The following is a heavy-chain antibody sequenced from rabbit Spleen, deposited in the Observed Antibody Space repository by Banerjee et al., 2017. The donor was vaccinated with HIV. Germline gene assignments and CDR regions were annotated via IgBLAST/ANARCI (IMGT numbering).Heavy chain of an antibody. D-gene: IGHD8-1*01. J-gene: IGHJ6*01. CDR1: GFSFNSGYD. Sequence: QSLEESGGGLVKPGASLTLTCKASGFSFNSGYDMCWVRQAPGKGLEWVACAYAGNSGSTYYASWAKGRFTVSKSASTTVTLQMTSLTVADTATYFCARDTGSSFSSYGMDLWGPGTLVTVS. CDR3: ARDTGSSFSSYGMDL. CDR2: AYAGNSGST. V-gene: IGHV1S40*01.